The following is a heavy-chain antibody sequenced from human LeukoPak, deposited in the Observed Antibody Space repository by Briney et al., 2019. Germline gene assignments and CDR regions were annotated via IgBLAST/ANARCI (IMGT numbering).Heavy chain of an antibody. CDR3: ARAPGYSYGTFDY. CDR2: ISSSSSYT. V-gene: IGHV3-11*05. J-gene: IGHJ4*02. D-gene: IGHD5-18*01. Sequence: PGGSLRLSCAASGFTFSDYYMSWIRQAPGKGLEWGSYISSSSSYTNYADSVKGRFTISRDNAKNSLYLQMNSLRAEDTAVYYCARAPGYSYGTFDYWGQGTLVTVSS. CDR1: GFTFSDYY.